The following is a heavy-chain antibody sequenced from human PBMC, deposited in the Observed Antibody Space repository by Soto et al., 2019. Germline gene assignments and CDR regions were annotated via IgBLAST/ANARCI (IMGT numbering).Heavy chain of an antibody. CDR1: GGIFSRYS. CDR3: AREDRDRETGLVPAAIDGMDV. J-gene: IGHJ6*02. V-gene: IGHV1-69*08. D-gene: IGHD2-2*01. Sequence: QVQLVQSGAEVKKPGSSVKVSCKASGGIFSRYSITWVRQAPGHGLEWIGRIIPIFGIASYAQKFQGRVTITADEPTSTAYRELSSLRADDTAVYYCAREDRDRETGLVPAAIDGMDVWGQGTTVTVSS. CDR2: IIPIFGIA.